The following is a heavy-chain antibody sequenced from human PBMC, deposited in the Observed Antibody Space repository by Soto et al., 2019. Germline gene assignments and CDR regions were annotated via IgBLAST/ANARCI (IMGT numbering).Heavy chain of an antibody. V-gene: IGHV7-4-1*02. CDR3: AREPRAAGRGPLGRWQKNWFDP. Sequence: ASVKVSCKASGYTFTSYAMNWVRQAPGQGLEWMGWINTNTGNPTYAQGFTGRFVFSLDTSVSTAYLQISSLKAEDTAVYYCAREPRAAGRGPLGRWQKNWFDPWGQGTLVTVSS. D-gene: IGHD6-25*01. CDR1: GYTFTSYA. J-gene: IGHJ5*02. CDR2: INTNTGNP.